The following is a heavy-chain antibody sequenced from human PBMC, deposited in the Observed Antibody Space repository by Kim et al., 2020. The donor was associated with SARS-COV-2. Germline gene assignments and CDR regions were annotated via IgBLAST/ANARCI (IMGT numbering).Heavy chain of an antibody. CDR1: GFTFSSYG. Sequence: GGSLRLSCAASGFTFSSYGMHWVRQAPGKGLEWVAVISYDGSNKYYADSVKGRFTISRDNSKNTLYLQMNSLRAEDTAVYYCAKAKGGNYYYGMDVWGQGPTVTVSS. J-gene: IGHJ6*02. CDR2: ISYDGSNK. D-gene: IGHD2-15*01. CDR3: AKAKGGNYYYGMDV. V-gene: IGHV3-30*18.